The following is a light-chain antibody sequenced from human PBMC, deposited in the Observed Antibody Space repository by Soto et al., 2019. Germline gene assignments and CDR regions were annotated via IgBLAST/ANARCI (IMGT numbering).Light chain of an antibody. CDR3: QQYNSFPWT. Sequence: DVNMTQSPSTLSASVVDIVTITFRASHSISSYLTWYQQKPGKAPKLLIYKASNLESGVPSRFSGSGSGTEFTLTISSLQPDDFAAYYCQQYNSFPWTFGQGTKVDIK. CDR2: KAS. J-gene: IGKJ1*01. CDR1: HSISSY. V-gene: IGKV1-5*03.